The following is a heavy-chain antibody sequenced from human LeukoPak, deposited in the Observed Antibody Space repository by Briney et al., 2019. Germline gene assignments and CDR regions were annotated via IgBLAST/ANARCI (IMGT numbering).Heavy chain of an antibody. J-gene: IGHJ6*03. CDR2: IYSGGTT. CDR1: GFTVSTNY. Sequence: GGSLRLSCAASGFTVSTNYMSWVRQAPGKGLEWVSLIYSGGTTYYSDSVKGRFTISRDYSKKTLYLQMNSLRDDDTAVYYCAREKGGGDYYMDVWGKGTTVTVSS. CDR3: AREKGGGDYYMDV. D-gene: IGHD3-16*01. V-gene: IGHV3-53*01.